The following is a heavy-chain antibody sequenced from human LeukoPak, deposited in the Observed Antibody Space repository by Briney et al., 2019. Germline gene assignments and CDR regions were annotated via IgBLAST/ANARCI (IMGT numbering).Heavy chain of an antibody. CDR1: GFTFSSYS. D-gene: IGHD3-3*01. J-gene: IGHJ4*02. CDR3: ARASYYDFWSGYYNY. V-gene: IGHV3-21*01. Sequence: PGGSLRLSCAASGFTFSSYSMNWVRQAPGKGLEWVSSISSSSGYIYYADSVKGRFTISRDNAKNSLYLQMNSLRAEDTAVYYCARASYYDFWSGYYNYWGQGTLVTVSS. CDR2: ISSSSGYI.